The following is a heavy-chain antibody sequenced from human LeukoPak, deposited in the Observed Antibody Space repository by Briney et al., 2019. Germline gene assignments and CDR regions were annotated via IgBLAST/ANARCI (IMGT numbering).Heavy chain of an antibody. CDR1: GYTFTSYG. J-gene: IGHJ4*02. V-gene: IGHV1-46*01. CDR2: INPSGGST. CDR3: ARGGQRSSWSRGYFDC. D-gene: IGHD6-13*01. Sequence: GASVKVSCKASGYTFTSYGISWVRQAPGQGLEWMGIINPSGGSTSYAQKFQGRVTMTRDTSTSTVYMELSSLRSEDTAVYYCARGGQRSSWSRGYFDCWGQGTLVTVSS.